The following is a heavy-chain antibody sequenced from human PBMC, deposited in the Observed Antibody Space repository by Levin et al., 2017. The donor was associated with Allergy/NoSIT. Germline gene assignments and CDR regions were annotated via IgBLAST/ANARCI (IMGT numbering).Heavy chain of an antibody. D-gene: IGHD4-23*01. Sequence: AGGSLRLSCAASGFTFSSYGMHWVRQAPGKGLEWVAVIWYDGSNKYYADSVKGRFTISRDNSKNTLYLQMNSLRAEDTAVYYCARRAYGGNPLEEAFDIWGQGTMVTVSS. CDR2: IWYDGSNK. CDR3: ARRAYGGNPLEEAFDI. CDR1: GFTFSSYG. J-gene: IGHJ3*02. V-gene: IGHV3-33*01.